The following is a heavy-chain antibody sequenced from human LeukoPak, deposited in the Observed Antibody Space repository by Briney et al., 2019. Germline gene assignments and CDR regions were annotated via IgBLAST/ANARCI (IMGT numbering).Heavy chain of an antibody. Sequence: PGGSLRLSCAASGFTFSSYAMHWVRQAPGKGLAGVAVISYDGSNKYYADSVKGRFTISRDNSKNTLYLQTNSLRAEATAVYYCARGRDRVTSWLPPADYWGQGTLVTVSS. CDR1: GFTFSSYA. CDR3: ARGRDRVTSWLPPADY. V-gene: IGHV3-30-3*01. CDR2: ISYDGSNK. D-gene: IGHD2-2*01. J-gene: IGHJ4*02.